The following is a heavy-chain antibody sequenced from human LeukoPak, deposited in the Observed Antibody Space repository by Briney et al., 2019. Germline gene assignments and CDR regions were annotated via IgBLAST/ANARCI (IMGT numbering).Heavy chain of an antibody. V-gene: IGHV3-11*04. D-gene: IGHD3-3*01. CDR1: GFTFSDYY. Sequence: GGSLRLSCAASGFTFSDYYMSWIRQAPGKGLEWVSYISSSGSTKYYADSVKGRFTISRDNAENSLYLQMNSLRVEDTAMYYCARRLRFLEWSPFDYWGQGTLVTVSS. J-gene: IGHJ4*02. CDR3: ARRLRFLEWSPFDY. CDR2: ISSSGSTK.